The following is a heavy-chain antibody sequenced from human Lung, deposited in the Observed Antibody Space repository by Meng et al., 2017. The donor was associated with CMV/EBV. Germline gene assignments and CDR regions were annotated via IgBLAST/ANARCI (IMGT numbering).Heavy chain of an antibody. D-gene: IGHD5-24*01. CDR3: AKGSGDGYNFAGTLDY. V-gene: IGHV3-30*02. CDR2: IRYDGSNK. Sequence: GGSXRLXCAASGFTFSSYGMHWVRQAPGKGLEWVAFIRYDGSNKYYADSVKGRFTISRDNSKNTLYLQMNSLRAEDTAVYYCAKGSGDGYNFAGTLDYWGQGTLVTVSS. CDR1: GFTFSSYG. J-gene: IGHJ4*02.